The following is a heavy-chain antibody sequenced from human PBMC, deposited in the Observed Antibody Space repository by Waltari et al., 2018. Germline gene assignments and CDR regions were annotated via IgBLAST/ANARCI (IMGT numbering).Heavy chain of an antibody. Sequence: QVQLQQWGAGLLKPSETLSLTCAVYGGSFSGYYWSWIRQPPGKGLEWIGEINHSGRTHYNPSLKSRVTISVDTSKHQFSLKLGSVTAADTAVYYCARGRSVRVPFDYWGQGTLVTVSS. CDR2: INHSGRT. CDR1: GGSFSGYY. J-gene: IGHJ4*02. CDR3: ARGRSVRVPFDY. V-gene: IGHV4-34*01.